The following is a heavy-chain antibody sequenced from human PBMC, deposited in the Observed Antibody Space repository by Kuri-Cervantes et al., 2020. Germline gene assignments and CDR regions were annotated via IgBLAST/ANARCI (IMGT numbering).Heavy chain of an antibody. V-gene: IGHV1-69*13. CDR3: ARGCGSGGNCFDP. CDR2: IIPIFGTA. D-gene: IGHD3-10*01. CDR1: GGTFSSYA. J-gene: IGHJ5*02. Sequence: SVKVSCKASGGTFSSYAISWVRQAPGQGLEWMGGIIPIFGTANYAQKFQGRVTITADESTSTAYMELRSLRSDDTAVYYCARGCGSGGNCFDPWGQGTLVTVSS.